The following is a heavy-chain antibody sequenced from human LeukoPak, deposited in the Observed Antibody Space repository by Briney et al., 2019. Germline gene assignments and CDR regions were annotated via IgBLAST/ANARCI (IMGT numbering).Heavy chain of an antibody. CDR1: GFTFSSYG. J-gene: IGHJ6*03. V-gene: IGHV3-30*02. Sequence: GGSLRLSCAASGFTFSSYGMHWVRQAPGKGLEWVAFIRYDGSNKYYADSVKGRFTISRDNSKNTLYLQMNSLRAEDTAVYYCARDGPAYYYYYMDVWGKGTTVTVSS. CDR3: ARDGPAYYYYYMDV. CDR2: IRYDGSNK.